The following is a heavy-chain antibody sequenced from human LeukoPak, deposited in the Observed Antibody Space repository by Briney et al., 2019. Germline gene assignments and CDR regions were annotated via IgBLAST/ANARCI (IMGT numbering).Heavy chain of an antibody. CDR1: GFTLRSYG. CDR3: TRDRGQDDPIDI. Sequence: PVGSLRLSCAASGFTLRSYGMHWVRQAPGEGLEWVAVIWHDGSVLDYSESVKGRFTVSRDNRKNTLYLQMDSLRIEDTAVYYCTRDRGQDDPIDIWGQGTLVTVSS. D-gene: IGHD3-10*01. V-gene: IGHV3-33*01. CDR2: IWHDGSVL. J-gene: IGHJ4*02.